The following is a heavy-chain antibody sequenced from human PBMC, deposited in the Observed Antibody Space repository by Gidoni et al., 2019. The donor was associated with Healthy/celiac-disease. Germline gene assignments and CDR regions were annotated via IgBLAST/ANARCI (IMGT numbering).Heavy chain of an antibody. V-gene: IGHV4-39*01. J-gene: IGHJ5*02. CDR2: IYYSGST. Sequence: QLQLQASGPGLVTPSEPLSLTCTVSGGSISSSSYYWGWIRQPPGKGLEWIGSIYYSGSTYYNPSLKSRVTISVDTSKNQFSLKLSSVTAADTAVYYCARLSTWALGQGTLVTVSS. CDR3: ARLSTWA. CDR1: GGSISSSSYY. D-gene: IGHD3-16*01.